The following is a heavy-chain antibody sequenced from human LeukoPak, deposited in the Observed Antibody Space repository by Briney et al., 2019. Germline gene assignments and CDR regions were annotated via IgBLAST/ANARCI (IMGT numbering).Heavy chain of an antibody. V-gene: IGHV4-34*01. CDR3: ARRYYYMDV. CDR2: INHSGGT. J-gene: IGHJ6*03. CDR1: GGSFSGYY. Sequence: PSETLSLTCAVYGGSFSGYYWSWIRQPPGKGLEWIGEINHSGGTNYNPSLKSRVTISVDTSKNQFSLKLSSVTAADTAVYYCARRYYYMDVWGKGTTVTISS.